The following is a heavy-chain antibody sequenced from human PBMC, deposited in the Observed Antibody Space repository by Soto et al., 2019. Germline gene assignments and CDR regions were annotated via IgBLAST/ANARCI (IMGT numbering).Heavy chain of an antibody. D-gene: IGHD2-21*01. CDR2: IKSKTDGGTK. Sequence: EVQLVESGGGLVKPGGSLRLSCAASGFTFSNAWMNWVRQAPGKGLEWVGRIKSKTDGGTKDYAAPVKGRVTISRDDSKNTLYLQMNSLKPEDTAVYYCIVRYPYYFDYGGQGTPVTVSS. CDR1: GFTFSNAW. CDR3: IVRYPYYFDY. J-gene: IGHJ4*02. V-gene: IGHV3-15*07.